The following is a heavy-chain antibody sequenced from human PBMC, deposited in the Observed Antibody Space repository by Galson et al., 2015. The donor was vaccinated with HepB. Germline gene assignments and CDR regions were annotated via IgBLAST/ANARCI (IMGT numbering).Heavy chain of an antibody. J-gene: IGHJ4*02. CDR2: ISYDGSNK. CDR1: GFTFSSYG. Sequence: SLRLSCAASGFTFSSYGMHWVRQAPGKGLEWVAVISYDGSNKYYADSVKGRFTISRDNSKNTLYLQMNSLRAEDTAVYYCAKDQDTAMVSPLDYWGQGTLVTVSS. V-gene: IGHV3-30*18. D-gene: IGHD5-18*01. CDR3: AKDQDTAMVSPLDY.